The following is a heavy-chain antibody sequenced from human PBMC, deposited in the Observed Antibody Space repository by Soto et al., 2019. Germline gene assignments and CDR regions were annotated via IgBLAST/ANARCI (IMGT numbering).Heavy chain of an antibody. CDR2: IDPSDSYT. Sequence: GESLKISCKGSGYSFTSYWISWVRQMPGKGLEWMGRIDPSDSYTNYSPSFQGHVTISADKSISTAYLQWSSLKASDTAMYYCARFNYYGSGSYLYYYYGMDVWGQGTTVTVSS. V-gene: IGHV5-10-1*01. CDR1: GYSFTSYW. CDR3: ARFNYYGSGSYLYYYYGMDV. D-gene: IGHD3-10*01. J-gene: IGHJ6*02.